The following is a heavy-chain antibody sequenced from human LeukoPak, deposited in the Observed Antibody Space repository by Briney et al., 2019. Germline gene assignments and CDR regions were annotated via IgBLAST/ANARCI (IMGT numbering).Heavy chain of an antibody. D-gene: IGHD3-22*01. V-gene: IGHV5-51*01. CDR2: IYPGDSDT. CDR1: GYSFTSYW. CDR3: ARRVVVPYLGFDY. J-gene: IGHJ4*02. Sequence: GESLKISCKGSGYSFTSYWIGWVRQMPGKGLEWMGIIYPGDSDTRYSPSFQGLVTISADKSISTAYLQWSSLKASDTAMYYCARRVVVPYLGFDYWGQGTLVTVSS.